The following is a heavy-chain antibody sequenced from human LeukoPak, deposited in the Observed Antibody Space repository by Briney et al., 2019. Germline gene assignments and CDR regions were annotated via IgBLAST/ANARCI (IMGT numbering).Heavy chain of an antibody. CDR2: IYYSGST. J-gene: IGHJ4*02. V-gene: IGHV4-30-4*01. CDR1: GGSISSGDYY. CDR3: ARAISDGSGSYYTG. Sequence: PSETLFLTCTVSGGSISSGDYYWSWIRQPPGKGLEWIGYIYYSGSTYYNPSLKSRVTISVDTSKNQLSLKLSSVTAADTAVYYCARAISDGSGSYYTGWGQGTLVTVSS. D-gene: IGHD3-10*01.